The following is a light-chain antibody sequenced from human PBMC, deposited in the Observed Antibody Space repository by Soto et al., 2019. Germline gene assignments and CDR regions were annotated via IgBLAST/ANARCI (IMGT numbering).Light chain of an antibody. V-gene: IGLV4-69*02. CDR1: SGHSSYA. CDR3: QTWGTGTVI. J-gene: IGLJ2*01. Sequence: QLVLTQSPSAAASLGASVKLTCTLSSGHSSYAIAWHQNKTEKGPRYLMKLNSDGSHSKGDGVPDRYSGSSSGAERSLLISSLQSEDEADYFCQTWGTGTVIFGGGTKLTVL. CDR2: LNSDGSH.